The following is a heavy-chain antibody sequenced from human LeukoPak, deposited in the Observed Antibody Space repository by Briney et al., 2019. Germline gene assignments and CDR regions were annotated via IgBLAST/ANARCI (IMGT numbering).Heavy chain of an antibody. CDR1: GYTFTSYD. D-gene: IGHD1-26*01. V-gene: IGHV1-8*03. CDR3: AREGIVGATGPFRY. J-gene: IGHJ4*02. CDR2: MNPNSGNT. Sequence: ASVKVSCKASGYTFTSYDINWVRQATGQGLEWMGWMNPNSGNTGYAQKFQGRVTITRNTSISTAYMELSSLRSEDTAVYYCAREGIVGATGPFRYWGQGTLVTVSS.